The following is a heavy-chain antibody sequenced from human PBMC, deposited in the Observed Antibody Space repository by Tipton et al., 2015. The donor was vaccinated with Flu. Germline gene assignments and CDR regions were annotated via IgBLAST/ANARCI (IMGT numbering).Heavy chain of an antibody. Sequence: TLSLTCTVSGGSISSSSYYWGWIRQPPGKGLEWIGEINHSGSTNYNPSLKSRVTISVDTSKNQFSLKLSSVTAADTAVYYCAGGYCSSTSCYDPDFGYYYMDVWGKGTTVTVSS. J-gene: IGHJ6*03. D-gene: IGHD2-2*01. CDR1: GGSISSSSYY. CDR3: AGGYCSSTSCYDPDFGYYYMDV. V-gene: IGHV4-39*07. CDR2: INHSGST.